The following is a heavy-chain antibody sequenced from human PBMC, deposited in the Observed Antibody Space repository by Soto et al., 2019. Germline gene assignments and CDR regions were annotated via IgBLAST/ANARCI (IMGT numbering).Heavy chain of an antibody. J-gene: IGHJ3*02. D-gene: IGHD2-21*02. V-gene: IGHV1-69*02. Sequence: ASVKVSCKASGGTFSSYTISWVRQAPGQGLEWMGRIIPILGIANYAQKFQGRVTITADKSTSTAYMELSSLRSEDTAVYYCARIKSSNCVPDCYLGDAFDIWG. CDR3: ARIKSSNCVPDCYLGDAFDI. CDR1: GGTFSSYT. CDR2: IIPILGIA.